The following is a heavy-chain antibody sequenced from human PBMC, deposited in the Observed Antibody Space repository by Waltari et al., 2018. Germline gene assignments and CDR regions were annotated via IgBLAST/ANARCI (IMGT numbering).Heavy chain of an antibody. CDR2: IWYYGSNK. CDR3: ARDLSSYDYYYGMDV. J-gene: IGHJ6*02. CDR1: GFTFSSYG. Sequence: QVQLVESGGGVVQPGRSLRLSCAASGFTFSSYGMHWVRQAPGKGLEWVAVIWYYGSNKYYADSVKVRFTISRDNSKNTLYLQMNSLRAEDTAVYYCARDLSSYDYYYGMDVWGQGTTVTVSS. D-gene: IGHD6-6*01. V-gene: IGHV3-33*01.